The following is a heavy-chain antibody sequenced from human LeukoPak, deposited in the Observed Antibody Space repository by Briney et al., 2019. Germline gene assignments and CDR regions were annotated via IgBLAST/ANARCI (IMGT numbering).Heavy chain of an antibody. V-gene: IGHV3-13*01. CDR2: IGTAGDT. CDR3: AKDPITMVRGVLYYYGMDV. D-gene: IGHD3-10*01. Sequence: GGSLRLSCAASGFTFSGYDMHWVRQATGKGLEWVSGIGTAGDTYYTGSVKGRFTISRDNSKNTVYLQMNSLRAGDTALYYCAKDPITMVRGVLYYYGMDVWGQGTTVTVSS. J-gene: IGHJ6*02. CDR1: GFTFSGYD.